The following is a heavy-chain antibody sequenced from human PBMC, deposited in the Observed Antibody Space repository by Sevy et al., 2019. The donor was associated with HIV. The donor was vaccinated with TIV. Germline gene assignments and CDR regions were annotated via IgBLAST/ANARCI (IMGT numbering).Heavy chain of an antibody. Sequence: GGSLRLSCAASGFTFSSYAMSWVRQARGKGLEWVSGISGSGARTYYADSVKGRFTISRDNSKNTLYLQMNSLGAEDTAVYYCAKDGSDYYGSGSYLIFDYWGQGTLVTVSS. V-gene: IGHV3-23*01. J-gene: IGHJ4*02. D-gene: IGHD3-10*01. CDR1: GFTFSSYA. CDR2: ISGSGART. CDR3: AKDGSDYYGSGSYLIFDY.